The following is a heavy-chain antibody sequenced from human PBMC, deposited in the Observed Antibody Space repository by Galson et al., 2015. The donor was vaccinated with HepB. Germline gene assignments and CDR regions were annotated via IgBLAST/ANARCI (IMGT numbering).Heavy chain of an antibody. CDR2: IKSKIDGGAI. J-gene: IGHJ4*02. V-gene: IGHV3-15*01. CDR1: GLTFSKTW. CDR3: TRDGMIDCINGVCYKDFEN. D-gene: IGHD2-8*01. Sequence: SLRLSCAASGLTFSKTWMSWLRQAPGKGLEWVGRIKSKIDGGAIDYADSVKGRFSISTDYSTNTLYLQMYSLRAEDTAVYFCTRDGMIDCINGVCYKDFENWGQGTLVTVSS.